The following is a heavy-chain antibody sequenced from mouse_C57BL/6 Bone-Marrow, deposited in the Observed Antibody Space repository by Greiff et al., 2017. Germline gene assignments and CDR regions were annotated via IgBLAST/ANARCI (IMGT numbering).Heavy chain of an antibody. D-gene: IGHD1-1*01. CDR2: IDPETGDT. CDR3: TTHYGSSYYFDY. V-gene: IGHV14-4*01. CDR1: GFKIKDDY. J-gene: IGHJ2*01. Sequence: VQLQQSGAELVRPGASVKLSCTASGFKIKDDYMHWVKQRPEQGLEWIGWIDPETGDTEYASKFQGKATITADTSSNTAYLQLSSLTSEDTAVYYCTTHYGSSYYFDYWGQGTTLTVSS.